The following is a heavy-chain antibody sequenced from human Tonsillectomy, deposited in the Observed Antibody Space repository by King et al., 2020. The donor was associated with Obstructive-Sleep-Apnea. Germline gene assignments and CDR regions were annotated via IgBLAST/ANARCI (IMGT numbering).Heavy chain of an antibody. J-gene: IGHJ3*02. V-gene: IGHV3-23*04. CDR1: GFTFTNYA. CDR2: ISDSGG. D-gene: IGHD4-17*01. Sequence: VQLVESGGGLVQPGGSLRLSCAGSGFTFTNYAMSWVRQAPGKGLEWVSAISDSGGDYADSVKGRFTISRDNSKNTLYLQMNSLRAEDTAVYYCAKDSYGDLPDVFDIWGQGTMVTVSS. CDR3: AKDSYGDLPDVFDI.